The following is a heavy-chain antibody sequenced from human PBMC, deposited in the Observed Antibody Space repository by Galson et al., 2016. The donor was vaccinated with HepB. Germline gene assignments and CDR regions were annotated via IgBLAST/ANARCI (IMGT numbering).Heavy chain of an antibody. J-gene: IGHJ6*02. Sequence: LRLSCAASGFTFSSYEMSWVRQAPGKGLEWVSYISSSGSATYYADSVKGRFTISRDNAKNSLYLQMNSLRAEDTAVYYCVRDWYYYGMGGWGQGTTVTVSS. D-gene: IGHD1-14*01. V-gene: IGHV3-48*03. CDR3: VRDWYYYGMGG. CDR2: ISSSGSAT. CDR1: GFTFSSYE.